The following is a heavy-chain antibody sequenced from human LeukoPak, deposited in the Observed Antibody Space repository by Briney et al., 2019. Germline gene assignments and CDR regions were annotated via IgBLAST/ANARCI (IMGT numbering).Heavy chain of an antibody. Sequence: ASVKVSCTASGYTLTSHDINWVRQATGQGLEWMGWMTPNSGDTGYAQKFQGSVTMTRDTSISTAYMELSSLTSEDTAVYYCARAGGDYGDYYHYYYYMDVWGSGTTVTVSS. CDR2: MTPNSGDT. D-gene: IGHD4-17*01. J-gene: IGHJ6*03. CDR3: ARAGGDYGDYYHYYYYMDV. V-gene: IGHV1-8*01. CDR1: GYTLTSHD.